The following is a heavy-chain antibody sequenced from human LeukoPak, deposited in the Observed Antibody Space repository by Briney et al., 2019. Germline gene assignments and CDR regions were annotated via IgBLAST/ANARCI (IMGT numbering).Heavy chain of an antibody. J-gene: IGHJ4*02. V-gene: IGHV3-11*04. CDR1: GFTFSDYY. Sequence: KAGGSLRLSCAASGFTFSDYYMTWIRQAPGKGLEWVSYSSSTGNIIFYADSVKGRFTISRDNAKNSLYLQMNSLRAEDTAVYYCARDPLIGSTYTTAWGYWGQGTLVTVSS. CDR2: SSSTGNII. D-gene: IGHD2-2*01. CDR3: ARDPLIGSTYTTAWGY.